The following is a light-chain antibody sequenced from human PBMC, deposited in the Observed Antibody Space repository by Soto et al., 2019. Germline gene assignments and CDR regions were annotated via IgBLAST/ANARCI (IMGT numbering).Light chain of an antibody. V-gene: IGKV1-13*02. CDR1: QGISSA. Sequence: AILLTQSPSSLSASVGDRVTITCRASQGISSALAWYQQKTGKAPKLLIYDASTLESGVPSRFSGSGSGTDFTLTISSLQPEDFATYYCQQFNSYPLTFGGGTKVEI. CDR3: QQFNSYPLT. J-gene: IGKJ4*01. CDR2: DAS.